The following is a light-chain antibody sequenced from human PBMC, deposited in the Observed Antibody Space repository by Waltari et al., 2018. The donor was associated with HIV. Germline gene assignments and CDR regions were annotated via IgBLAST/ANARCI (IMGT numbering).Light chain of an antibody. Sequence: QSALTQPASVSGSPGQTITISCAGGSTAVGVYHYVSWYQQYSGKVPKVVIYDVTELPSGVSNRFSGSKSGNTSSLTISGLQAEGEADYYCCSFAGTNTWVFGGGTMLTV. CDR3: CSFAGTNTWV. V-gene: IGLV2-23*02. CDR1: STAVGVYHY. J-gene: IGLJ3*02. CDR2: DVT.